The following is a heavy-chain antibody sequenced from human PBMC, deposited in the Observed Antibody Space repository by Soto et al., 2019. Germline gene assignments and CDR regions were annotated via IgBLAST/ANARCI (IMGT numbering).Heavy chain of an antibody. V-gene: IGHV4-59*01. CDR1: GGSISSYY. J-gene: IGHJ5*02. CDR2: IYYSGST. D-gene: IGHD3-9*01. Sequence: PSETPSLTCTVSGGSISSYYWRWIRQPPGKVLEWIGYIYYSGSTNYNPSLKSRVTISVDTSKNQFSLKLSSVTAADTAVYYCARDSTGFTIFDPWGQGTLVTVS. CDR3: ARDSTGFTIFDP.